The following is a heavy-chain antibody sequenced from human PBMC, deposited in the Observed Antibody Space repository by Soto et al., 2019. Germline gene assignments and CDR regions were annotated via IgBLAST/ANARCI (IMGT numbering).Heavy chain of an antibody. V-gene: IGHV3-23*01. Sequence: GGSLRLSCAASGFTFSTYAMSWVRQAPGKGLEWVSGISGNGGSTYYADSVKGRFTISRDNSKDTLYLQMISLRAEDTAVYYCAMLPCYYYETSTYCDYWGQGTLVTVSS. D-gene: IGHD3-22*01. J-gene: IGHJ4*02. CDR3: AMLPCYYYETSTYCDY. CDR1: GFTFSTYA. CDR2: ISGNGGST.